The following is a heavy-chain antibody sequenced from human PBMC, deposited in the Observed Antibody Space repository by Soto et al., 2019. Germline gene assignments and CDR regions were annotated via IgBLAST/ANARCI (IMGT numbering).Heavy chain of an antibody. V-gene: IGHV1-8*01. D-gene: IGHD2-15*01. CDR3: ARLTETRLYCSGGSCYFLVDDAFDI. CDR1: GYTFTSYD. CDR2: MNPNSGNT. J-gene: IGHJ3*02. Sequence: GASVKVSCKASGYTFTSYDINWVRQATGQGLEWMGWMNPNSGNTGYAQKLQGRVTMTRNTSISTAYMELSSLRSEDTAVYYCARLTETRLYCSGGSCYFLVDDAFDIWGQGTMVTVSS.